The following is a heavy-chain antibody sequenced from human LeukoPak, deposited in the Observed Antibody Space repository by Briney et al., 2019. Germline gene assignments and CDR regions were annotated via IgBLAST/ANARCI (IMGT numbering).Heavy chain of an antibody. CDR3: AKEEELGSFDY. J-gene: IGHJ4*02. Sequence: GGSLRLSCAASGFTFSSYAMNWIRQAPGTGLEWVSGISASGRNTVSADSVKGRFTISRDNSKNTLYLQMNSLRAEDTAIYYCAKEEELGSFDYWGQGTLVTVSS. CDR1: GFTFSSYA. CDR2: ISASGRNT. D-gene: IGHD7-27*01. V-gene: IGHV3-23*01.